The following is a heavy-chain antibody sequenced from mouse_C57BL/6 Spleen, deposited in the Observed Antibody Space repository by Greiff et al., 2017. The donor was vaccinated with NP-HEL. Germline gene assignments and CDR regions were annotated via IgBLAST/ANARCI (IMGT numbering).Heavy chain of an antibody. Sequence: VQLQQSGPELVKPGASVKISCKASGYSFTSYYIHWVKQRPGQGLEWIGWIYPGSGNTKYNEKFKGKATLTADTSYSTAYMQLSSLTSEDSAVYYCAREEAMVKGWYFDVWGTGTTVTVSS. J-gene: IGHJ1*03. V-gene: IGHV1-66*01. CDR3: AREEAMVKGWYFDV. D-gene: IGHD2-2*01. CDR1: GYSFTSYY. CDR2: IYPGSGNT.